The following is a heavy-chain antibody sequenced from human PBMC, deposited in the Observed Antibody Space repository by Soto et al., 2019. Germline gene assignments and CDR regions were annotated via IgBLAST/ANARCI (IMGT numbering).Heavy chain of an antibody. CDR2: GGSGGST. CDR1: GFTFRTSG. D-gene: IGHD3-16*01. CDR3: VKFRGRAYHYYYMDG. Sequence: DVQLLESGGGSVQRGGSLRLSCAASGFTFRTSGMTWVRQARGKGLEWVSYGGSGGSTYYAESVKGRFTISRDNSKNRLYLQMNSLRAEDTAVYYCVKFRGRAYHYYYMDGWGNGTTVTVSS. V-gene: IGHV3-23*01. J-gene: IGHJ6*03.